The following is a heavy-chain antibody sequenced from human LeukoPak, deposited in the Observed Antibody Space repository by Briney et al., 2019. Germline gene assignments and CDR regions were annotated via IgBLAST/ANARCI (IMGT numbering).Heavy chain of an antibody. CDR1: GGSISSGGYY. V-gene: IGHV4-31*03. J-gene: IGHJ4*02. D-gene: IGHD3-22*01. CDR3: ARDPYYYDSSGYQG. Sequence: SETLSLTCTVSGGSISSGGYYWSWIRQHPGKGLEWIGYIYYSGSTYYNPSLKSRVTISVDTSKNQFSLKLSSVTAADTAVYYCARDPYYYDSSGYQGWGQGTLVTVSS. CDR2: IYYSGST.